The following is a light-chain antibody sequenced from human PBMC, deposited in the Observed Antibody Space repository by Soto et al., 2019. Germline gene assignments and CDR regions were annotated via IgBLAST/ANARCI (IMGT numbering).Light chain of an antibody. J-gene: IGKJ1*01. CDR3: QQCYSTPRT. CDR1: QSISSY. V-gene: IGKV1-39*01. Sequence: DIQMTQSPSSLSASVGDRVTITCRASQSISSYLNWYQQKPGKAPKLLIYAASTLQSGVPSRFRGSGSGTDFTLTISSLQPDDFATYCCQQCYSTPRTFGQGTKVEIK. CDR2: AAS.